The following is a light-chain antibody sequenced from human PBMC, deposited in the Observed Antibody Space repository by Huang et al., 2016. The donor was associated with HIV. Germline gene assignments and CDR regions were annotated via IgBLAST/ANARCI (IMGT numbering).Light chain of an antibody. CDR3: QHYNNWPPWT. Sequence: IVMTQSPATLSVSPGERATLSCRASQGVSNNIAWYQQKPGLTPKLLVHGASTRATGIAAKFSGRGSGTDFTLTITSLQPEDSAVYYCQHYNNWPPWTFGPGTQVEI. CDR2: GAS. V-gene: IGKV3D-15*01. CDR1: QGVSNN. J-gene: IGKJ1*01.